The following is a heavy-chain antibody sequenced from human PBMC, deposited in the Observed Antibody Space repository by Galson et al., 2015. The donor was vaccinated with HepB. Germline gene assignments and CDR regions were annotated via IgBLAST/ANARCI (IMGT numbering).Heavy chain of an antibody. J-gene: IGHJ4*02. CDR3: ARDLRYYYDSSGYFDY. CDR2: IKQDGSEK. D-gene: IGHD3-22*01. CDR1: GFTFSTYW. Sequence: SLRLSCAASGFTFSTYWMNWVRQAPGKGLEWVANIKQDGSEKNYVDSVKGRFTISRDNAKNSLHLQMNSLRAEDTAVYYCARDLRYYYDSSGYFDYWGQGTLVIVSS. V-gene: IGHV3-7*03.